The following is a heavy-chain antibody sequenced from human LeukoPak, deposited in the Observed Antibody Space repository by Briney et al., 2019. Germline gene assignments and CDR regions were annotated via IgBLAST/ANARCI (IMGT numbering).Heavy chain of an antibody. CDR3: ARAREGFYGPFDY. Sequence: GGSLRLSCAASGFTFSRYGMHWVRQAPGKGLEWVAVIWYDGSIKYYAESVKGRFTISRDNSKNSLYLQMNSLRAEDTAVYYCARAREGFYGPFDYWGQGTLLTVSS. CDR2: IWYDGSIK. J-gene: IGHJ4*02. V-gene: IGHV3-33*01. CDR1: GFTFSRYG. D-gene: IGHD2/OR15-2a*01.